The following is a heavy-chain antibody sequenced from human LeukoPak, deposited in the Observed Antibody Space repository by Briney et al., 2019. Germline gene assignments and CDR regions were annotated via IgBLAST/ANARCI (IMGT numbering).Heavy chain of an antibody. CDR2: ST. J-gene: IGHJ4*02. CDR3: ARARRDYYDSSGYPPNFDY. V-gene: IGHV3-53*01. Sequence: STYYPDSVKGRFTISRDNSKNTLYLQINSLGAEDTAVYYWARARRDYYDSSGYPPNFDYWGQGTLVTVSS. D-gene: IGHD3-22*01.